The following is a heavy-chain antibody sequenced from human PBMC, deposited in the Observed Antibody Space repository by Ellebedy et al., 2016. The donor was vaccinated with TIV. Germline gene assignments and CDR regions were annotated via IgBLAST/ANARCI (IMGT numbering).Heavy chain of an antibody. CDR3: ARNSDVVLIPSAYASSFDI. Sequence: SVKVSCKASGGTFGNHPLSWVRQAPGQGLEWVGRIIPMFGVTDTAQMLQGRLTIPADESTSTAHMELSSLRPEDTAVYYCARNSDVVLIPSAYASSFDIWGQGTMVTVSS. V-gene: IGHV1-69*13. CDR1: GGTFGNHP. J-gene: IGHJ3*02. D-gene: IGHD2-21*01. CDR2: IIPMFGVT.